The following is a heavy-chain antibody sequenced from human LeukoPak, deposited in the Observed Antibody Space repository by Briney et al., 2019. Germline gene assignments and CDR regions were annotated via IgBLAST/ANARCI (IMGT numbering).Heavy chain of an antibody. CDR2: ISSNGGST. D-gene: IGHD4-17*01. J-gene: IGHJ4*02. Sequence: GGSLRLSCAASGFTFSSYAMHWVHQAPGKGLEYVSAISSNGGSTYYANSVKGRFTISRDNSKNTLYLQMGSLRAEDMAVYYCARVGPHDGDYFDYWGQGTLVTVSS. V-gene: IGHV3-64*01. CDR3: ARVGPHDGDYFDY. CDR1: GFTFSSYA.